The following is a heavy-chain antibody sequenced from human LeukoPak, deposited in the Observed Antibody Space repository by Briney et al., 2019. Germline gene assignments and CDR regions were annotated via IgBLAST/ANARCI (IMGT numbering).Heavy chain of an antibody. CDR2: IRSSSSYI. V-gene: IGHV3-21*01. Sequence: GGSLRLSCAASGFTFSSYSMNWVRQAPGKGLEWVSSIRSSSSYIYYADSVKGRFTISRDNAKKSLYLQMNSLRAEDTAVYYCARDQFLFSSGWTCYYYGMDVWGQGTTVTVSS. CDR3: ARDQFLFSSGWTCYYYGMDV. D-gene: IGHD6-19*01. J-gene: IGHJ6*02. CDR1: GFTFSSYS.